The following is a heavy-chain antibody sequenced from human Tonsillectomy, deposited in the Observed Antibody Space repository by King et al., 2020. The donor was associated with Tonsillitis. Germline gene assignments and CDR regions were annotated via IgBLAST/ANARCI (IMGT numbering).Heavy chain of an antibody. D-gene: IGHD4/OR15-4a*01. CDR3: ARGLIADYGEPGDFDL. J-gene: IGHJ2*01. CDR1: GGSFSGYF. V-gene: IGHV4-34*01. CDR2: INHSGSA. Sequence: VQLQQWGAGMLKPSETLSLTCAVYGGSFSGYFWTWIRQSPGKGLEWIGEINHSGSATYTPSLTSRVTISIDTSTYQFSLELSSVTVADTAVYYCARGLIADYGEPGDFDLWGCGTLVTVSS.